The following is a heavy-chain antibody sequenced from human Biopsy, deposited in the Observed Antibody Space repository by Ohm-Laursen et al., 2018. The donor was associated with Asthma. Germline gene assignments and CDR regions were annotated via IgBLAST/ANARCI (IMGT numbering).Heavy chain of an antibody. V-gene: IGHV4-30-4*01. CDR3: ARAQSYGDIYYGLDV. CDR2: IFYSGST. Sequence: SQTLSLTWSVFGGSVYSYDHHWSWIRQPPGKGLEWIGFIFYSGSTFYIPSLRSRITISVDTSKRQFSLSLRSVTVADTAVYFCARAQSYGDIYYGLDVWGQGTTVTVSS. J-gene: IGHJ6*02. CDR1: GGSVYSYDHH. D-gene: IGHD2-21*02.